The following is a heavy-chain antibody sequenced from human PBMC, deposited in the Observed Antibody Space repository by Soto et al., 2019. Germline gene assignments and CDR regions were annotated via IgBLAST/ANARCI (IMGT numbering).Heavy chain of an antibody. J-gene: IGHJ4*02. D-gene: IGHD3-10*01. CDR2: ISGSGGST. V-gene: IGHV3-23*01. CDR1: GFTFSSYA. Sequence: PGGSLRLSCAASGFTFSSYAMSWVRLAPGKGLEWVSAISGSGGSTYYADSVKGRFTISRDNSKNTLYLQMNSLRAEDTAVYYCAKTLGFGELLSFDYWGQGTLVTVPS. CDR3: AKTLGFGELLSFDY.